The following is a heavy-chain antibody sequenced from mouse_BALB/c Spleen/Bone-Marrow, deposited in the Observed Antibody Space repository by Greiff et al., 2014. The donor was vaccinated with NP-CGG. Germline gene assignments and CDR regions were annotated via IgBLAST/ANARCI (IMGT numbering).Heavy chain of an antibody. V-gene: IGHV1-31*01. Sequence: EVHLVESGPEMVKPGASVKISCKASGYSFTAYYIHWVKQSHVKSLEWIGRINPYNGATSYNQNFKDKASLTVDKSSSTAYTELHSLTSEDSAVYYCARKGNYGWFAYWGQGTLVTVSA. D-gene: IGHD2-1*01. CDR1: GYSFTAYY. CDR3: ARKGNYGWFAY. J-gene: IGHJ3*01. CDR2: INPYNGAT.